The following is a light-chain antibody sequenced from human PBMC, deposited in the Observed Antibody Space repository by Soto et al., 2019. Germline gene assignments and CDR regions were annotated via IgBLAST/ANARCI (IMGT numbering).Light chain of an antibody. CDR3: QVGDNRGI. CDR1: NIGTKN. J-gene: IGLJ2*01. Sequence: SYELTQPPSLSVAPGQTARITCGGNNIGTKNVHWYQQQPGQAPVLVVYDDQDRPSGIPERFSGSNSGNTATLTISRVEAGDEADYSFQVGDNRGIFGGGTQLPVL. CDR2: DDQ. V-gene: IGLV3-21*02.